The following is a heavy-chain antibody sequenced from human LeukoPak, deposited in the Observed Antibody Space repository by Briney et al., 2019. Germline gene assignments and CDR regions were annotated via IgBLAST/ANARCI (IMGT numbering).Heavy chain of an antibody. J-gene: IGHJ4*02. Sequence: GGSLRLSCAASGFTFSSYWMSWVRQAPGKGLEWVANIKQDGSEKYYVDSVKGRFTISRDNAKNSLYLQMNSLRAEDTAVYYCARDGRWLQWNYFDYWGQGTLVTVSS. CDR1: GFTFSSYW. CDR3: ARDGRWLQWNYFDY. CDR2: IKQDGSEK. D-gene: IGHD5-24*01. V-gene: IGHV3-7*01.